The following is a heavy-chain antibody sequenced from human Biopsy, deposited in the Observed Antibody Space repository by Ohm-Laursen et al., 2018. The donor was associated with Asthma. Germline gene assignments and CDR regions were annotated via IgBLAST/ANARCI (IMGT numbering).Heavy chain of an antibody. CDR1: GFTVNTNG. V-gene: IGHV3-53*01. D-gene: IGHD4-23*01. J-gene: IGHJ3*02. Sequence: SLRLSCAASGFTVNTNGMSWVRQPPGKGLAWVSVIYSGGGTYYADSVQGRVTISRDNSKNTLSLQMNSLRAEDTAVYYCARAYGGSFFSGSFDIWGQGTMVTVSS. CDR2: IYSGGGT. CDR3: ARAYGGSFFSGSFDI.